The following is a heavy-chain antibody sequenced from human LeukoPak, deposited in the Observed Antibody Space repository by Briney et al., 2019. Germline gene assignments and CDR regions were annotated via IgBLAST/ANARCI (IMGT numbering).Heavy chain of an antibody. CDR3: ARELLDILVVVAATGFDY. D-gene: IGHD2-15*01. CDR2: INPNSGGT. J-gene: IGHJ4*02. Sequence: ASVKVSCKASGYTFTGYYMHWVRQAPGQGLEWMGWINPNSGGTNYAQKFQGRVTMTRDTSISTAYMELSRLRSHDTAVYYCARELLDILVVVAATGFDYWGQGTLVTASS. V-gene: IGHV1-2*02. CDR1: GYTFTGYY.